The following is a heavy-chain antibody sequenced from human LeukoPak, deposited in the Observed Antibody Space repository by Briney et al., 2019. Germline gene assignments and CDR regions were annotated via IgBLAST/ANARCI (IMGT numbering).Heavy chain of an antibody. CDR1: GFTFISYA. J-gene: IGHJ5*02. CDR2: ISYDGSNK. V-gene: IGHV3-30*18. Sequence: GGSLRLSCAASGFTFISYAMHWVRQAPGKGLEWVAVISYDGSNKYYADSVKGRFTISRDNSKNTLYLQMNSLRAEDTAVYYCAKDWKDKLDGSGTKDSFDPWGQGTLVTVSS. CDR3: AKDWKDKLDGSGTKDSFDP. D-gene: IGHD2-2*01.